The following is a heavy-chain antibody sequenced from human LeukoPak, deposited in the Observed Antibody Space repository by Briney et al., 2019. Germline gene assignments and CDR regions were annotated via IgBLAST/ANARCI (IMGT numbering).Heavy chain of an antibody. J-gene: IGHJ4*02. D-gene: IGHD2-2*01. CDR2: ISPNTGGT. V-gene: IGHV1-2*02. Sequence: ASVKVSCKASGYTFTGHSMHWVRQAPGQGLEWMGWISPNTGGTNYAQKFQDRVTMTRDTSISTAYMELNSLRSDDTAVYYCARPCPSSTSSCYDYWGQGTLVTVSS. CDR3: ARPCPSSTSSCYDY. CDR1: GYTFTGHS.